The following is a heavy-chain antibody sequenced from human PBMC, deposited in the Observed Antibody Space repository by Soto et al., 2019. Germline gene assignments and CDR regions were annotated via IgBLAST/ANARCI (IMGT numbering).Heavy chain of an antibody. J-gene: IGHJ4*02. V-gene: IGHV4-34*01. CDR3: ARGGQYSNSLDY. Sequence: SETLSLTCAVYGGSFSGYYWSWIRQPPGKGLEWIGEINHSGSTNYNPSLKSRVTISVDTSKNQFSLKLSSVTAADTAVYYCARGGQYSNSLDYWGQGTLVTVSS. CDR1: GGSFSGYY. D-gene: IGHD6-6*01. CDR2: INHSGST.